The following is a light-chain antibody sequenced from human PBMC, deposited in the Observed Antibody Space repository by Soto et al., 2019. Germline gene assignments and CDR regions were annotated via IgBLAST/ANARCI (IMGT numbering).Light chain of an antibody. CDR3: LQTNAYPLT. J-gene: IGKJ4*01. V-gene: IGKV1D-12*01. CDR2: AAS. Sequence: DIQMTQSPSSVSASVGDTVSITCRASQDISTWLGWYQQRPGEAPKLLIYAASTLQTGVPARFSGSGSGTHFTLTISSLQPEDFVTYFCLQTNAYPLTFGGGTKVEIK. CDR1: QDISTW.